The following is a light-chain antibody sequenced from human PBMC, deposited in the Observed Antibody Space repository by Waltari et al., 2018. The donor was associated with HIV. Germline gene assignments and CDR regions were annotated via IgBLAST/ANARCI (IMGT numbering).Light chain of an antibody. J-gene: IGLJ3*02. CDR1: RSAVGSYTL. CDR2: EVS. V-gene: IGLV2-23*02. CDR3: CSYAGSSTFEV. Sequence: QSALTQPASVSGSPGQSITLSCTGTRSAVGSYTLVSWYQQHPCKAPKLMIYEVSKWPSGVSNRFSGSKAGNTASLTISGLQAEDEADYYCCSYAGSSTFEVFGGGTKLTVL.